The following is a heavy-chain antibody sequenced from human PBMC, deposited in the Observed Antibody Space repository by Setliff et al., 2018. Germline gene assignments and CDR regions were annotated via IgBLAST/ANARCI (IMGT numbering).Heavy chain of an antibody. J-gene: IGHJ4*01. CDR1: GDSISRYY. Sequence: PSETLSLTCTVSGDSISRYYWSWIRQPPGKGLEWIGYIQNGGNTKYNPSLGSRITMSVDTSKSQFSLKLSSVTAADTAVYYCARDQYTSGWYGPPESYFDCWGRGILVTVSS. CDR2: IQNGGNT. CDR3: ARDQYTSGWYGPPESYFDC. V-gene: IGHV4-59*01. D-gene: IGHD6-19*01.